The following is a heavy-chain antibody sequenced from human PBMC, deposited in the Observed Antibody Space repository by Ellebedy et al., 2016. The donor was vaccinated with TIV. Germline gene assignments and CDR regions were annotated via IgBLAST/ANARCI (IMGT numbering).Heavy chain of an antibody. V-gene: IGHV6-1*01. CDR3: ARGSYTSNWY. CDR1: GDSVSSTSAA. J-gene: IGHJ4*02. D-gene: IGHD6-13*01. CDR2: TYYRSKCYN. Sequence: SQTLSLTCAISGDSVSSTSAAWPWIRQSRSRGLEWLGRTYYRSKCYNDYAASVKSRVIINPDTSKNQFSLQLNSVTPEDTAVYYCARGSYTSNWYWGQGTLVTVSS.